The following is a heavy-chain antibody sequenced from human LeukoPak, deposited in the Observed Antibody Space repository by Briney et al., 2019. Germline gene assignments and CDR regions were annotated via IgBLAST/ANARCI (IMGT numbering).Heavy chain of an antibody. V-gene: IGHV4-61*02. CDR1: GGSISSGSYY. Sequence: PSETLSLTCTASGGSISSGSYYWSWIRQPAGKGLEWIGRIYTSGSTNYNPSLKSRVTISVDTSKNQFYLKLSSVTAADTAVYYCARIPVGASYFDYWGQGTLVTVSS. CDR2: IYTSGST. J-gene: IGHJ4*02. D-gene: IGHD1-26*01. CDR3: ARIPVGASYFDY.